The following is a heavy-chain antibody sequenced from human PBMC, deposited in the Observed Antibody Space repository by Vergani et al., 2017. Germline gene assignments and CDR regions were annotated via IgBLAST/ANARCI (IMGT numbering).Heavy chain of an antibody. CDR2: ISSSSSYI. J-gene: IGHJ4*02. D-gene: IGHD3-16*02. Sequence: VQLVESGGGVVQPGRSLRLSCAASGFTFSSYSMNWVRQAPGKGLEWVSSISSSSSYIYYADSVKDRFTISRDNAKNSLYLQMNSLRAEDTAVYYCAKSLWGSYPSFDYWGQGTLVTVSS. V-gene: IGHV3-21*01. CDR1: GFTFSSYS. CDR3: AKSLWGSYPSFDY.